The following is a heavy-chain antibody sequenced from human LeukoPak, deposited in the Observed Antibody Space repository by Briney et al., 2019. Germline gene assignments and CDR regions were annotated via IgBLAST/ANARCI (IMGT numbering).Heavy chain of an antibody. CDR1: GYSFTSYW. V-gene: IGHV5-51*01. CDR2: IHPGDSDT. J-gene: IGHJ4*02. D-gene: IGHD3-22*01. CDR3: ARYSSGPYYFDN. Sequence: GESLKISCKASGYSFTSYWIAWVRQMPGKGLEWMGIIHPGDSDTRYSPFSQGQVTISADKSISTAYLQWSSLKASDTAMYYCARYSSGPYYFDNWGQGTLVTVSS.